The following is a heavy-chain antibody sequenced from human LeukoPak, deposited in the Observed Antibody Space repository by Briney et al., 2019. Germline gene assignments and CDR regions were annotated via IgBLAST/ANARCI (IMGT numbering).Heavy chain of an antibody. CDR3: AKDAYCVVTPSPHAFDI. V-gene: IGHV3-30*18. Sequence: GGSLRLSCAASGFTFSSYGMHWVRQAPGKGLEWVAVISYDGSNKYYADSVKGRFTISRDNSKNTLYLQMNSLRAEDTAVYYCAKDAYCVVTPSPHAFDIWGQGTMVTVSS. J-gene: IGHJ3*02. CDR1: GFTFSSYG. CDR2: ISYDGSNK. D-gene: IGHD2-21*02.